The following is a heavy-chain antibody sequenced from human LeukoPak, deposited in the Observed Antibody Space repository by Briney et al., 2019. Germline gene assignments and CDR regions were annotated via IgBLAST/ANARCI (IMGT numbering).Heavy chain of an antibody. J-gene: IGHJ6*02. V-gene: IGHV1-2*02. CDR3: ARDGGYCRSASCSQYFYYGLDV. Sequence: GASVKVSCKASGYTFSDHYVHWVRQAPGQGLEWMGWINPSSGDTSYAQRFQGRVTLTRDTSISTVYMELTGLRSNDTAEFYCARDGGYCRSASCSQYFYYGLDVWGQGTTVTVSS. D-gene: IGHD2-2*01. CDR1: GYTFSDHY. CDR2: INPSSGDT.